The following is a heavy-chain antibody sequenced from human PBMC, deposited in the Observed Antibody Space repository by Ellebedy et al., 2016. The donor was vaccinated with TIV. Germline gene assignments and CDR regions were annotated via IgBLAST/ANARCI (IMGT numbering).Heavy chain of an antibody. CDR3: ARDFGSSHLDY. D-gene: IGHD6-13*01. CDR1: GFTFNRHG. V-gene: IGHV3-33*01. Sequence: GESLKISCAASGFTFNRHGMHWVRQAPGKGLEWLTYIWYDGKNEYYADSVKGRFTISRDNSKNTLYLQMNSLRAEDTAFYYCARDFGSSHLDYWGQGILVTVSS. CDR2: IWYDGKNE. J-gene: IGHJ4*02.